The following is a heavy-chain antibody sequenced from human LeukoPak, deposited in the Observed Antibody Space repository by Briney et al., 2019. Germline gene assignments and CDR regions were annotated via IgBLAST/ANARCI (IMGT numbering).Heavy chain of an antibody. Sequence: GGSLRLSCAASGXTFSNAWMSWVRQAPGKGLEWVSIIYTGGTTHYADSLKGRFTISRDDSQNTLDLQMNSLRAEDTAVYYCARDSSSHYFDYWGQGTLVTVSS. V-gene: IGHV3-66*01. CDR2: IYTGGTT. CDR1: GXTFSNAW. D-gene: IGHD6-6*01. J-gene: IGHJ4*02. CDR3: ARDSSSHYFDY.